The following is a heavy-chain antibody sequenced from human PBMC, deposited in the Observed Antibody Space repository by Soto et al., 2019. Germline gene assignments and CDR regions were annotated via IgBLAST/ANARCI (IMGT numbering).Heavy chain of an antibody. CDR3: ARVEGHYYDSSGYYSDAFDI. J-gene: IGHJ3*02. V-gene: IGHV3-72*01. Sequence: EVQLLESGGGLVQPGGSLRLSCAASGFTFSDHYMDWVRQAPGKGLEWVGRTRNKANSYTTEYAASVKGRFTISRDDSKNSLYLQMNSLKTEDTAVYYCARVEGHYYDSSGYYSDAFDIWGQGTMVTVSS. D-gene: IGHD3-22*01. CDR2: TRNKANSYTT. CDR1: GFTFSDHY.